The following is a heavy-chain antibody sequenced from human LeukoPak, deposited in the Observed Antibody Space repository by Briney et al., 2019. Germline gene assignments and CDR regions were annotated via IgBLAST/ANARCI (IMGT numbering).Heavy chain of an antibody. D-gene: IGHD3-10*01. CDR2: INHGGST. V-gene: IGHV4-34*01. CDR1: GGSFRGYY. J-gene: IGHJ5*02. CDR3: VVGLGDGSFEP. Sequence: SETLSLTCAGYGGSFRGYYWSWIRQPPGKGLEWIGEINHGGSTNYKPYLMSRVPIYVDTSKNQFSGKLRSVTAADTAVYYCVVGLGDGSFEPRGPRTPGSASS.